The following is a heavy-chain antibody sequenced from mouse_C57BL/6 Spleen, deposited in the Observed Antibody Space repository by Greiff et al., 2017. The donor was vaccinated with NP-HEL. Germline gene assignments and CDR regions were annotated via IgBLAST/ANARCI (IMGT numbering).Heavy chain of an antibody. D-gene: IGHD2-3*01. CDR1: GYTFTDYE. V-gene: IGHV1-15*01. CDR3: TRGPYDGYYYFDY. Sequence: QVQLQQSGAELVRPGASVTLSCKASGYTFTDYEMNWVKQTPVHGLEWIGAIDPETGGTAYNQKFKGKAILTADKSSSTAYMELRSLTSEDSAVYYCTRGPYDGYYYFDYWGQGTTLTVSS. J-gene: IGHJ2*01. CDR2: IDPETGGT.